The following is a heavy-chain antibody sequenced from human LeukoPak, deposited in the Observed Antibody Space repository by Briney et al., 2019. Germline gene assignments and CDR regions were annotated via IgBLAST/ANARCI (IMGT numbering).Heavy chain of an antibody. D-gene: IGHD3-10*01. CDR3: ARDVLWFGVHRYFDL. J-gene: IGHJ4*02. CDR2: IQYGGSA. Sequence: SETLSLTCTVSGGSISSYYWSWIRQPPGKGLEWIGYIQYGGSANYNPSLKSRVTMSVDTSKKQFSLRLRSVTAADTAMYYCARDVLWFGVHRYFDLWGQGSLVTVSS. V-gene: IGHV4-59*01. CDR1: GGSISSYY.